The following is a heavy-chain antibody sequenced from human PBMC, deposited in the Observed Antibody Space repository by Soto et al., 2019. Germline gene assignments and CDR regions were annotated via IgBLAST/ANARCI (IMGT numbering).Heavy chain of an antibody. CDR1: GYTFTSYG. CDR3: ARDSPPPRE. CDR2: ISAYNGNT. V-gene: IGHV1-18*01. Sequence: QFQLVQSGAEVKKPGASVKVSGKASGYTFTSYGISWVRQAPGQGLEWMGWISAYNGNTNYAQKVQGRVTKTTDTATNTTYMELRSLRSDDTAVYYCARDSPPPREWGQGTLVTVSS. J-gene: IGHJ4*02.